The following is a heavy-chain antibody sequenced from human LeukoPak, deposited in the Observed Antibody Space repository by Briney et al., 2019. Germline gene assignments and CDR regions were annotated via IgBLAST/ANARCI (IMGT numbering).Heavy chain of an antibody. V-gene: IGHV3-9*01. Sequence: GGSLRLSCAASGFTFNDYAMHWVRQVPGKGLEWVSGISWNSGSIGYADSVKGRFTISRDNAKNSLYLQMNSLRAEDTALYYCAKGGMATIINWFDPWGQGTLVTVSS. J-gene: IGHJ5*02. CDR2: ISWNSGSI. CDR3: AKGGMATIINWFDP. D-gene: IGHD5-24*01. CDR1: GFTFNDYA.